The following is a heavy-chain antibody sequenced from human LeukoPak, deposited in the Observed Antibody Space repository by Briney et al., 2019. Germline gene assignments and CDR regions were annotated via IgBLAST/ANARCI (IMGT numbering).Heavy chain of an antibody. Sequence: GASVKVSCKASGYTFTSYGISWVRQAPGQGLEWXXXXXAYNGNTNYAQKLQGRVTMTTDTSTSTAYMELRSLRSDDTAVYYCARDRRSGGLKGSNWFDPWGQGTLVTVSS. CDR1: GYTFTSYG. J-gene: IGHJ5*02. D-gene: IGHD3-10*01. CDR2: XXAYNGNT. CDR3: ARDRRSGGLKGSNWFDP. V-gene: IGHV1-18*04.